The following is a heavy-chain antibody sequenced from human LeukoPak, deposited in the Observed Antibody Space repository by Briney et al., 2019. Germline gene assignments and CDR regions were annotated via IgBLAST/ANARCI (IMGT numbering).Heavy chain of an antibody. Sequence: PGGSLRLSCAASGFTFSSYAMSWVRQAPGKGLEWVSAISGSGGSTYYADSVKGRFTISRDNSKNTLYLQMNSLRAEDTAVYYCAKDTRITMIVVVTYFDYWGQGTLVTASS. CDR3: AKDTRITMIVVVTYFDY. CDR1: GFTFSSYA. V-gene: IGHV3-23*01. CDR2: ISGSGGST. J-gene: IGHJ4*02. D-gene: IGHD3-22*01.